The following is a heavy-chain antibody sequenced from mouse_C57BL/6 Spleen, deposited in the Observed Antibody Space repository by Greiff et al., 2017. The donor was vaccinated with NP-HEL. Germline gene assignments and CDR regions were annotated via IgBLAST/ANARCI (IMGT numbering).Heavy chain of an antibody. Sequence: QVQLQQPGAELVRPGSSVKLSCKASGYTFTSYWMHWVKQRPIQGLEWIGNIDPSDSETHYNQKFKDKATLTVDKSSSTAYMQLSSLTSEDSAVYYCARNWDGYYAMDYWGQGTSVTVSS. CDR3: ARNWDGYYAMDY. J-gene: IGHJ4*01. V-gene: IGHV1-52*01. D-gene: IGHD4-1*01. CDR2: IDPSDSET. CDR1: GYTFTSYW.